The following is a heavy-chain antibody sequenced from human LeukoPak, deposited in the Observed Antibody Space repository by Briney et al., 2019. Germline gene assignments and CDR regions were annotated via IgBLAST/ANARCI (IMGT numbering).Heavy chain of an antibody. CDR1: GYTFTSYG. Sequence: GASVNVSCKASGYTFTSYGISWVRQAPGQGLEWMGWISVYNGDTNYAQKFQGRVTMTTDTSTSTAYMELRSLRSDDTAVYYCARHGIAVVDYWGQGTLVTVSS. J-gene: IGHJ4*02. V-gene: IGHV1-18*01. D-gene: IGHD6-19*01. CDR2: ISVYNGDT. CDR3: ARHGIAVVDY.